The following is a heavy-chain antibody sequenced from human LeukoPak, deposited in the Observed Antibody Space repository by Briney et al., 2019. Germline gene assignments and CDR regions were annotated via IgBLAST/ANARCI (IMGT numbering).Heavy chain of an antibody. CDR3: ARDLGYSSGPLGY. CDR1: GFTFSSYS. D-gene: IGHD6-19*01. CDR2: ISSSSSYI. Sequence: PGGSLRLSCAASGFTFSSYSMNWVRQAPGKGLEWVSSISSSSSYIYYADSVKGRFTISRDNAKNSLYLQMNSLRAEDTAVYYCARDLGYSSGPLGYWGQGTLVTVSS. J-gene: IGHJ4*02. V-gene: IGHV3-21*01.